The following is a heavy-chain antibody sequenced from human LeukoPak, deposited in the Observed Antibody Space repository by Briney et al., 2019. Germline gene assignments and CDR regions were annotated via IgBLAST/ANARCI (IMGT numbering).Heavy chain of an antibody. V-gene: IGHV3-20*04. J-gene: IGHJ4*02. Sequence: PGGSLRLSCAASGFTFDDYGMSWVRQAPGKGLEWVSGINWNGVSTAYADSVKGRFTISRDNAKNSLYLQMNSRRAEDTAVYYCARGSIGGNEGYFDYWGQGTLVTVSS. CDR2: INWNGVST. D-gene: IGHD4-23*01. CDR3: ARGSIGGNEGYFDY. CDR1: GFTFDDYG.